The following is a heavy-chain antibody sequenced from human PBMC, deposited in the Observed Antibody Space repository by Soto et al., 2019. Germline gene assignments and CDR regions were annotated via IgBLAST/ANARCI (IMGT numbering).Heavy chain of an antibody. CDR3: AFYRYYDSTAYYDS. CDR2: IYYRGST. V-gene: IGHV4-59*01. D-gene: IGHD3-22*01. CDR1: GGSISSYY. J-gene: IGHJ5*01. Sequence: SETLSLTCTVSGGSISSYYWSWFRQPPGKGLEWIGYIYYRGSTKYNPSLKSRVTISVDTSKTQFSLKLSSVTAADTAVYYCAFYRYYDSTAYYDSRAHRTPVPVSA.